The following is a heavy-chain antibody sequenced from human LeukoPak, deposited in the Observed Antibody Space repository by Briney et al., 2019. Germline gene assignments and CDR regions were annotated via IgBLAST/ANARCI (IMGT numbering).Heavy chain of an antibody. CDR3: AKEVYCGRDCYNPGYGVDV. J-gene: IGHJ6*02. Sequence: GGSLRLSCAASRFTFSSYAMSWVRQAPGKGLEWVSAISGSGGRTYHTDSVKGRFTISRDNPKNTLSLQMNSLRDEDTATYYCAKEVYCGRDCYNPGYGVDVWGQGTTVTVSS. CDR1: RFTFSSYA. CDR2: ISGSGGRT. V-gene: IGHV3-23*01. D-gene: IGHD2-21*02.